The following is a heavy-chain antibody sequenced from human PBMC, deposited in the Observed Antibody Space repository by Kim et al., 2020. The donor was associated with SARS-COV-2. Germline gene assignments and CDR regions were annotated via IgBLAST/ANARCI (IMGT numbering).Heavy chain of an antibody. J-gene: IGHJ4*02. D-gene: IGHD3-10*01. CDR3: AKGSGSYYSYFDF. Sequence: AAYVQGRFTISRDNSKNTLYLQMNSLRTEDTAVYYCAKGSGSYYSYFDFWGQGTLVTVSS. V-gene: IGHV3-30*02.